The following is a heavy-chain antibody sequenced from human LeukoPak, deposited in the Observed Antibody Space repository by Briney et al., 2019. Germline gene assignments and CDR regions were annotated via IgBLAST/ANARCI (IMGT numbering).Heavy chain of an antibody. D-gene: IGHD3-10*01. CDR1: GVSISSGSYY. V-gene: IGHV4-61*02. CDR2: IYSSGST. J-gene: IGHJ6*03. CDR3: ARESPLRITMIRGVIHYYYYMDV. Sequence: YPSQTLSLTCTVSGVSISSGSYYWGWIRQPAGKGLEWIGRIYSSGSTNDIPAHRSRITISVHTSKNQFSLNLTSVTAADTAMYYCARESPLRITMIRGVIHYYYYMDVWGKGTTVTVSS.